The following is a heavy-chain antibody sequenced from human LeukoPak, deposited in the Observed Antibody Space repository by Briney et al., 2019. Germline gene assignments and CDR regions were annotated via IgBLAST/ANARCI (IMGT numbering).Heavy chain of an antibody. CDR2: IYYSGST. V-gene: IGHV4-59*01. Sequence: SETLSLTCTVSGGAITGYYWSWIRQPPGKGLGWIGYIYYSGSTNYNPSLKSRVTMSVDASKKQFSLKLSSVTAADTAVYYCARGRPPHDYGTLFDYWGQGTLVIVSS. D-gene: IGHD4-17*01. CDR3: ARGRPPHDYGTLFDY. CDR1: GGAITGYY. J-gene: IGHJ4*02.